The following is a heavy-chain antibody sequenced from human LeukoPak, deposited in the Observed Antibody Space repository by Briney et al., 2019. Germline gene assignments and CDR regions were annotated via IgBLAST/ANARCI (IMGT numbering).Heavy chain of an antibody. J-gene: IGHJ4*02. CDR2: ISFDGSHK. CDR1: GFTFSDYG. Sequence: PGRSLRLSCAAAGFTFSDYGMQWVRQAPGKGLEWVAVISFDGSHKYYADSVKGRFTISKDNSKNTLNLQMNSLRAEDTAVYFCAKENAVLYGSGWPLDYWGQGTLVTVSS. V-gene: IGHV3-30*18. CDR3: AKENAVLYGSGWPLDY. D-gene: IGHD6-19*01.